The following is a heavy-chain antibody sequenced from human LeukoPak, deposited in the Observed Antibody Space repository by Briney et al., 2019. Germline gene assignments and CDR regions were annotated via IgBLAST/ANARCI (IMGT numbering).Heavy chain of an antibody. D-gene: IGHD3-3*01. CDR3: ARYFKGGRSWSGYSNFGMDV. Sequence: GGSLRLSWAASGFVFGSYTMNWVRQVPGKGPEWVASIRGGSPPYIYYGDSVKGRFTISRDNATKSPYLQMNSLGFEDTAVYYCARYFKGGRSWSGYSNFGMDVWGQGTTVIVSS. CDR2: IRGGSPPYI. V-gene: IGHV3-21*01. CDR1: GFVFGSYT. J-gene: IGHJ6*02.